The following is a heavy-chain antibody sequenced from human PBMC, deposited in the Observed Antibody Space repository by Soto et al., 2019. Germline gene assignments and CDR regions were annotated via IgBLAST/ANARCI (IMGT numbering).Heavy chain of an antibody. D-gene: IGHD1-26*01. V-gene: IGHV1-8*01. Sequence: ASAKVSCKASGYTFTRSGISWVRQATGQGLEWMGWMNPNSGNTGYAQKFQDRVTMTRNTSISTAYMQMNSLRDEDTAVYYCVKRSGIGEGWGHLDYWGQGTLVTVSS. CDR2: MNPNSGNT. CDR3: VKRSGIGEGWGHLDY. J-gene: IGHJ4*02. CDR1: GYTFTRSG.